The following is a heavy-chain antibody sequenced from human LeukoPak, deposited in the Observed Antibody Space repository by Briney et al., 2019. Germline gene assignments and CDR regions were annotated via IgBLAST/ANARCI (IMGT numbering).Heavy chain of an antibody. Sequence: SETLSLTCTVSGGSISSYYWSWIRQPPGKGLGWIGYIYYSGSTNYNPSLKSRVTISVDTSKNQFSLKLSSVTAADTAVYYCAREETIGYYDSSGYSNWFDPWGQGTLVTVSS. V-gene: IGHV4-59*01. D-gene: IGHD3-22*01. CDR1: GGSISSYY. CDR3: AREETIGYYDSSGYSNWFDP. CDR2: IYYSGST. J-gene: IGHJ5*02.